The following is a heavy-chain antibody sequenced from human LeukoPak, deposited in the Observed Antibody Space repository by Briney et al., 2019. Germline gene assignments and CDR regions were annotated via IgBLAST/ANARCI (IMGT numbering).Heavy chain of an antibody. Sequence: GGSLRLSCAASGFTVSSNYMSWVRQAPGKGLEWVSVIYSGGSTYYADSVKGRFTISRDNSKNTLYLQMNSLRAEDTAVYYCARGSARSGPYRTYYYYYYGMDVWGQGTTVTVSS. CDR2: IYSGGST. CDR1: GFTVSSNY. D-gene: IGHD1-1*01. J-gene: IGHJ6*02. CDR3: ARGSARSGPYRTYYYYYYGMDV. V-gene: IGHV3-53*05.